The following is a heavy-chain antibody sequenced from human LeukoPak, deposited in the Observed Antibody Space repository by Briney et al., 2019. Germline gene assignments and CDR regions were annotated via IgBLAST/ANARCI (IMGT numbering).Heavy chain of an antibody. CDR2: IYSGGST. V-gene: IGHV3-53*01. J-gene: IGHJ4*02. CDR1: GFTFSSYW. D-gene: IGHD5-24*01. Sequence: GGSLRLSCAASGFTFSSYWMSWVRQAPGKGLEWVSAIYSGGSTYYADSVKGRFTISRDNSKNTLYLQMNSLRAEDTAVYYCASCKDGYNYFGYWGQGTLVTVSS. CDR3: ASCKDGYNYFGY.